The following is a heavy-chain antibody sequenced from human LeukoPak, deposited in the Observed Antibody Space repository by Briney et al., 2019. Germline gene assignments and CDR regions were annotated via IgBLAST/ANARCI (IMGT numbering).Heavy chain of an antibody. D-gene: IGHD6-6*01. J-gene: IGHJ4*02. CDR3: ARAAASTEYSSSHALGPFDY. CDR1: GGSFSGYY. Sequence: SETLSHTCAVYGGSFSGYYWSWIRQPPGKGLEWIGEINHSGSTNYNPSLKSRVTISVDTSRNQFSLKLSSVTAADTAVYYCARAAASTEYSSSHALGPFDYWGQGTLVTVSS. CDR2: INHSGST. V-gene: IGHV4-34*01.